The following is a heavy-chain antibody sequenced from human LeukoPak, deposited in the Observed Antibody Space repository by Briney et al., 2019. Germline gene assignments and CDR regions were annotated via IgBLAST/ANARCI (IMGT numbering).Heavy chain of an antibody. Sequence: ASVKVSCKASGGTFSSYAISWVRQAPGQGLEWMGRIIPIYGTANYAQKFQGRVTITTDDSTSTAYMELSSLRSEDTAVYYCARDGSGDAFDIWGQGTMVTVSS. CDR2: IIPIYGTA. V-gene: IGHV1-69*05. CDR1: GGTFSSYA. CDR3: ARDGSGDAFDI. J-gene: IGHJ3*02.